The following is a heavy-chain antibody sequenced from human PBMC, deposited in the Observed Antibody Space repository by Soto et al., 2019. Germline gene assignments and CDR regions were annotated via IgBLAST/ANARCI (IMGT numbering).Heavy chain of an antibody. J-gene: IGHJ4*02. CDR1: GGSISSSSYY. CDR3: ARTASYDILIY. CDR2: IYFSGST. V-gene: IGHV4-39*01. D-gene: IGHD3-9*01. Sequence: PSETLSLTCTVSGGSISSSSYYWVWIRQPPGKGLEWIGSIYFSGSTYYNPSLKSRVTISVDTSKNQFSLKLSSVTAADTAVYYCARTASYDILIYWGQGTLVTVSS.